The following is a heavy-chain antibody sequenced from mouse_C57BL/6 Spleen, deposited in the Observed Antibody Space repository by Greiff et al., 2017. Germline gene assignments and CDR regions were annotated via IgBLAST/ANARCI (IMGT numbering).Heavy chain of an antibody. CDR3: ARWDYDN. CDR2: INPNNGGT. D-gene: IGHD2-4*01. J-gene: IGHJ2*01. CDR1: GYTFTDYY. Sequence: VQLQQSGPELVKPGASVKISCKASGYTFTDYYMNWVKQSHGKSLEWIGDINPNNGGTSYNQKFKGKATLTVDKSSSTAYMELRSLTSEDSAVYYCARWDYDNWGQGTTLTVSS. V-gene: IGHV1-26*01.